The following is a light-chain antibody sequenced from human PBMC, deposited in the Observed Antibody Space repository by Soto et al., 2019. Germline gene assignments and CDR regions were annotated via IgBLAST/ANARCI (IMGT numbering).Light chain of an antibody. CDR1: SSNIGAGYD. Sequence: QSVLTQPPSVSGAPGQRVTISCTGSSSNIGAGYDVHWSQQLPGTAPKLLIYGNSNRPSGVPDRISGSKSSSSASLAITGFQAGDDAWYYCQSYGSCMYGYVVFGGGTKLPVL. CDR2: GNS. J-gene: IGLJ2*01. V-gene: IGLV1-40*01. CDR3: QSYGSCMYGYVV.